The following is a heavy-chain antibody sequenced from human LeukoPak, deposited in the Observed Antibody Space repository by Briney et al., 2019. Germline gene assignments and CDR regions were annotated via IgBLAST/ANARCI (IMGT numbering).Heavy chain of an antibody. CDR2: INWSSSYNGDT. V-gene: IGHV1-18*01. CDR3: ARYTSAWFYFDY. Sequence: ASVKVSCKASGYTFTSCALTWVRQAPGQGLEWMGWINWSSSYNGDTNYARNLQGRVTMTTDTSTSTAYLELRSLTSDDTAIYYCARYTSAWFYFDYWGQGTLVTVSS. CDR1: GYTFTSCA. D-gene: IGHD6-19*01. J-gene: IGHJ4*02.